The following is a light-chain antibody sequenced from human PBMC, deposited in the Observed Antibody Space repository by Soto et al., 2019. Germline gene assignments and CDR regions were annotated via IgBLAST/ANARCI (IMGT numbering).Light chain of an antibody. CDR3: FSYAGSYTWV. Sequence: QSALTQPRSVSGSPGQSVTISCTGTSSDVGSYNYVSWYQQHPGKAPKLMIYNVNKRPSGVPDRFSGSKSGNTASLTISGLQAEDEADYYCFSYAGSYTWVFGGGTKLTVL. V-gene: IGLV2-11*01. CDR2: NVN. CDR1: SSDVGSYNY. J-gene: IGLJ3*02.